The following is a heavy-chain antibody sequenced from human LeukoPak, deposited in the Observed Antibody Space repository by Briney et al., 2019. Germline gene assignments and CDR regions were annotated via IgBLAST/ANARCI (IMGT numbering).Heavy chain of an antibody. Sequence: GGSLRLSCAASGFTFSDNYMSWIRQAPGKGLEWVSYISSSGSIYYADSVEGRFTISRDNAKNSLYLQMNSLRAEDTAVYYCAKVYDTSGYYFCFDYWGQGTLVTVSS. CDR2: ISSSGSI. V-gene: IGHV3-11*01. CDR1: GFTFSDNY. CDR3: AKVYDTSGYYFCFDY. D-gene: IGHD3-22*01. J-gene: IGHJ4*02.